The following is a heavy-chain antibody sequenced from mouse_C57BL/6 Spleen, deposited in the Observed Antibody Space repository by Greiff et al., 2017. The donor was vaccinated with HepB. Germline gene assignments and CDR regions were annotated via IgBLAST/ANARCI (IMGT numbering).Heavy chain of an antibody. CDR3: ARGVPEYGSSSWYFEV. D-gene: IGHD1-1*01. CDR1: GYAFTNYL. Sequence: QVQLQQSGAELVRPGTSVKVSCKASGYAFTNYLIEWVKQRPGQGLEWIGVINPGSGGTNYNEKFKGKATPTADKSSSTAYMQLSSLTSEDSAVYFCARGVPEYGSSSWYFEVWGTGTTVTVAS. V-gene: IGHV1-54*01. J-gene: IGHJ1*03. CDR2: INPGSGGT.